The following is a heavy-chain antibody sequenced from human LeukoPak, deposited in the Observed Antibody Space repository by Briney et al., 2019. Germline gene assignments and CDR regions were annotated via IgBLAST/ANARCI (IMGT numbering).Heavy chain of an antibody. D-gene: IGHD1-7*01. Sequence: GGSLRLSCAASGFTFNTYSLNWVRQAPGKGLEWVAVISNDGSNKHYADSVKGRFAISRDNSKNTLYLQMNSLRAEDTAVYYCAKDLTGVNYCLDQWGQGTLVTVSS. CDR2: ISNDGSNK. V-gene: IGHV3-30*18. CDR1: GFTFNTYS. CDR3: AKDLTGVNYCLDQ. J-gene: IGHJ4*02.